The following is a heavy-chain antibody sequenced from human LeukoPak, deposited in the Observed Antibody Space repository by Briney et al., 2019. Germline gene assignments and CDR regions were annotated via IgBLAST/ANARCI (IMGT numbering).Heavy chain of an antibody. J-gene: IGHJ4*02. CDR1: VFSFSSYA. Sequence: GWSLRLSCAASVFSFSSYAMSWVRQAPGKGLEWVSAISGSGGSTYYADSVKGRFTLSRDNSKNTLYLQMNSLRAEDTAVYYCAKGGFRGYCSSTSCYDNFDYWGQGTLVPVSS. V-gene: IGHV3-23*01. CDR3: AKGGFRGYCSSTSCYDNFDY. D-gene: IGHD2-2*01. CDR2: ISGSGGST.